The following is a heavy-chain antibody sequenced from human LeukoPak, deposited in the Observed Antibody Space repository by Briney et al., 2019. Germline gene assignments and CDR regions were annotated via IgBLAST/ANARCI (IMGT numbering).Heavy chain of an antibody. Sequence: GGSLRLSCAASGFKLIGYSMNWVRQAPGKGLEWVSYINSSSGTIIYADSVKGRFTISRDNAKNSLYLQMNSLRAEDTAVYHCAKEGDNTGYRYFDDWGQGTLVTVSS. J-gene: IGHJ4*02. CDR3: AKEGDNTGYRYFDD. V-gene: IGHV3-48*04. CDR2: INSSSGTI. D-gene: IGHD3-22*01. CDR1: GFKLIGYS.